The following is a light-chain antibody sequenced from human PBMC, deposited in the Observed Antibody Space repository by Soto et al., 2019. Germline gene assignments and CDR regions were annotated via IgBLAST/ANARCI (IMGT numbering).Light chain of an antibody. CDR1: QGISSC. CDR3: QHYNCYPIT. J-gene: IGKJ5*01. Sequence: DNQVTKSRSSLSASVGGRVTITWLASQGISSCLAWYQQKPDKAPKFLIYAASSLQSGVPSRFSGSGSGTDFTLTISLLHPEYFASYYRQHYNCYPITFGQGTRLEIK. CDR2: AAS. V-gene: IGKV1D-16*01.